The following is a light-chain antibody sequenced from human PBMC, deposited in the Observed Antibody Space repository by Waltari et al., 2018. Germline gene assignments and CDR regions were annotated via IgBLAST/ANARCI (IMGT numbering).Light chain of an antibody. J-gene: IGLJ2*01. V-gene: IGLV4-69*01. Sequence: QLVLTQSPSSSASLGASVKLTCTRSSGHSDYAIAWTHHQPGEGPRYWMKLNSDGSHNKGDGIPDRFAGSSSGAERYLTISSLQSEDEADYYCHAWRSGILVFAGGTKLTVL. CDR3: HAWRSGILV. CDR2: LNSDGSH. CDR1: SGHSDYA.